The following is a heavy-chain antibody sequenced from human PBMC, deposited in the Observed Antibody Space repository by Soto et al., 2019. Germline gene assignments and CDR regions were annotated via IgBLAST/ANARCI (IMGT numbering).Heavy chain of an antibody. D-gene: IGHD1-20*01. CDR2: IYWDDDK. V-gene: IGHV2-5*02. Sequence: ITLKESGPTLVKPTQTLTLTCTFSGFSLSTSGVGVGWIRQPPGKALQRLALIYWDDDKRYRPSLKSRLTITRDTSENQVVPTMTNMDPVDTATYYRAHRGSGNCYFDYWGQGTLVTVSS. CDR1: GFSLSTSGVG. CDR3: AHRGSGNCYFDY. J-gene: IGHJ4*02.